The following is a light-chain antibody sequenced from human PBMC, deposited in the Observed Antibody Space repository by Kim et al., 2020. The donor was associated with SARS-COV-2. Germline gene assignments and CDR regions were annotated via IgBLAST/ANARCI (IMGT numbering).Light chain of an antibody. J-gene: IGLJ3*02. CDR2: RNN. CDR3: SAWDSRLSAWV. CDR1: SNNVGNEG. Sequence: KTATLTCTGNSNNVGNEGAAWLQQHQGQPPKLLSYRNNDRPSGISERLSASRSGNTASLTITGLQPEDEADYYCSAWDSRLSAWVFGGGTQLTVL. V-gene: IGLV10-54*01.